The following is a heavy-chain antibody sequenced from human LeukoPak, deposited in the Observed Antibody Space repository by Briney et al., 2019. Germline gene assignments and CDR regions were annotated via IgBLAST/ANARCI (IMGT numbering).Heavy chain of an antibody. Sequence: SVKVSCKATGGTFSTYAINWVRQAPGQGLEWMGSFIPLFTTANYPQKFRGRFTITTDESTSTAYMELRSLRSEDTAVYYCARDRGNSPFDYWGQGTLVTVSS. D-gene: IGHD4-23*01. V-gene: IGHV1-69*05. CDR3: ARDRGNSPFDY. J-gene: IGHJ4*02. CDR2: FIPLFTTA. CDR1: GGTFSTYA.